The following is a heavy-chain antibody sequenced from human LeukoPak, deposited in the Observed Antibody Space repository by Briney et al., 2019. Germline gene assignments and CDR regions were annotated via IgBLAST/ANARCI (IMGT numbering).Heavy chain of an antibody. D-gene: IGHD3-22*01. CDR3: AREGHSSGHCGTFDI. Sequence: SCKASGYTFTGYYMHWVRQGPGKGLEYVSGIDSSGDSTHYANSLEDRFTIFRDNSKNTLYLQMGSLRADDMAVYYCAREGHSSGHCGTFDIWGPGTMVTVSS. J-gene: IGHJ3*02. CDR2: IDSSGDST. CDR1: GYTFTGYY. V-gene: IGHV3-64*01.